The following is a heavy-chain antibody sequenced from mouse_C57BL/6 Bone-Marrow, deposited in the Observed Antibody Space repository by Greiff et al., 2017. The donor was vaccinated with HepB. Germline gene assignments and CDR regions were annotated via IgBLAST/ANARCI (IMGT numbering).Heavy chain of an antibody. Sequence: EVKLEESGGGLVKPGGSLKLSCAASGFTFSDYGMHWVRQAPEKGLEWVAYISSGSSTIYYADTVKGRFTISRDNAKNTLFLQMTSLRSEDTAMYYCARPGDGYAMDYWGQGTSVTVSS. J-gene: IGHJ4*01. CDR3: ARPGDGYAMDY. CDR2: ISSGSSTI. D-gene: IGHD1-1*01. V-gene: IGHV5-17*01. CDR1: GFTFSDYG.